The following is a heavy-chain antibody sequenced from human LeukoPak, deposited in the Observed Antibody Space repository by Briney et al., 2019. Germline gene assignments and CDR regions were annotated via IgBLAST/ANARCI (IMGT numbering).Heavy chain of an antibody. CDR3: ARAPTSVSNPYYFDY. D-gene: IGHD4-11*01. J-gene: IGHJ4*02. V-gene: IGHV5-51*01. Sequence: GESLKTSCRASGYSFSNYWIGWGRQMPGKGLEGMGIIYPGNSDTRYSPSFQGQVTISADKSITTGYLQWSSLKASDTAMYYCARAPTSVSNPYYFDYWGQGALVTVSS. CDR1: GYSFSNYW. CDR2: IYPGNSDT.